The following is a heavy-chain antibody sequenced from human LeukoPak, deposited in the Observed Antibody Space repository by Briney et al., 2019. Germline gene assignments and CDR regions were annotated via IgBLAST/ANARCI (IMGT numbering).Heavy chain of an antibody. Sequence: SETLSLTCTVSGGSISSYYWSWIRQPPGKGLEWIGYIYYSGSTNYNPSLKSRVTISVDTSKNQFSLKLSSVTAADTAVYYCARGYRITMVRGAPKNNWFDPWGQGTLVTVSS. CDR3: ARGYRITMVRGAPKNNWFDP. J-gene: IGHJ5*02. V-gene: IGHV4-59*08. D-gene: IGHD3-10*01. CDR1: GGSISSYY. CDR2: IYYSGST.